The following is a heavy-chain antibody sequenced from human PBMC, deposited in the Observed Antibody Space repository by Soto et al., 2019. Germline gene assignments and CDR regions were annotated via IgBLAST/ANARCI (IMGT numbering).Heavy chain of an antibody. J-gene: IGHJ3*02. D-gene: IGHD2-21*01. V-gene: IGHV3-48*01. Sequence: EVQLVESGGGLVQPGGSLRLSCAASGFTFSSYSMNWVRQAPGKGLEWVSYISSSSSTIYYADSVKGRFTISRDNAKNSLHLQMKSQRAEDTAVYYCVRDKRYSGIIGAFGIWGQGTKVPVSS. CDR3: VRDKRYSGIIGAFGI. CDR2: ISSSSSTI. CDR1: GFTFSSYS.